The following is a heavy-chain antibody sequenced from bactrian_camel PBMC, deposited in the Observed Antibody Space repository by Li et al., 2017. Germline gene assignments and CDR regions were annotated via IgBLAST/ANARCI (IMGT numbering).Heavy chain of an antibody. D-gene: IGHD2*01. CDR2: ISSGGETT. V-gene: IGHV3S1*01. CDR3: ARDLSGVVTEPH. Sequence: HVQLVESGGDLVRSGGSLRLSCAASGFTFSTYWMSWVRQAPGKGPGWTPTISSGGETTYYADSVKGRFTISRDNAKNTVYLQMNSLQPEDTAVYYCARDLSGVVTEPHWGQGTQVTVS. J-gene: IGHJ4*01. CDR1: GFTFSTYW.